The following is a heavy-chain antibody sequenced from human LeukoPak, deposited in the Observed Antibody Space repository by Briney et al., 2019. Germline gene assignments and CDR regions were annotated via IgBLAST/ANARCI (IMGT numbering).Heavy chain of an antibody. CDR1: GFTFSSYG. Sequence: GGSLRLSCAASGFTFSSYGMHWVRQAPGKGLEWVAFIRYDGSNKYYADSVKGRFTISRDNSKNTLYLQMNSLRAEDTAVYYCAKDGVSMVRGPPDYWGQGTLVTVSS. J-gene: IGHJ4*02. V-gene: IGHV3-30*02. D-gene: IGHD3-10*01. CDR2: IRYDGSNK. CDR3: AKDGVSMVRGPPDY.